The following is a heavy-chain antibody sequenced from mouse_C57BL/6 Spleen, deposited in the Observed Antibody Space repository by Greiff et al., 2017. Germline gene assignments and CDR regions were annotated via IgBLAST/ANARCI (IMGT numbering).Heavy chain of an antibody. CDR3: ARESAYDYDLTVFAY. D-gene: IGHD2-4*01. V-gene: IGHV1-39*01. J-gene: IGHJ3*01. Sequence: VQLQQSGPELVKPGASVKISCKASGYSFTDYNMNWVKQSNGKSLEWIGVINPNYGTTSYNQKFKGKATLTVDQSSSTAYMQLNSLTSEDSAVYYYARESAYDYDLTVFAYWGQGTLVTVSA. CDR2: INPNYGTT. CDR1: GYSFTDYN.